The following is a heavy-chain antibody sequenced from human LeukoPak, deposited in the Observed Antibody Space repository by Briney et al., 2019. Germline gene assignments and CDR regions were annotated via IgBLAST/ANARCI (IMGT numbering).Heavy chain of an antibody. J-gene: IGHJ4*02. CDR1: GFTFSSYS. CDR2: ISSSSSYI. V-gene: IGHV3-21*01. Sequence: GGSLRLSCAASGFTFSSYSMNWVRQAPGKGLEWVSSISSSSSYIYYADSVKGRFTISRDNAKNSLYLQMNSLRAEDTAVYYCARDLRAPVGGGDYEEEIDYWGQGTLVTVSS. D-gene: IGHD4-17*01. CDR3: ARDLRAPVGGGDYEEEIDY.